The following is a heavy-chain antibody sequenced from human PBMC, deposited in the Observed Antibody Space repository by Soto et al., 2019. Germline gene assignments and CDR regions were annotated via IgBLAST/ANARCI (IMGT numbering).Heavy chain of an antibody. J-gene: IGHJ6*02. CDR2: IYYSGST. CDR3: ARDRYSHSSGWYYYYYGMDV. Sequence: TLSLTCTVSGGSVSSGSYYWSWIRQPPGKGLEWIGYIYYSGSTNYNPSLKSRVTISVDTSKNQFSLKLSSVTAADTAVYYCARDRYSHSSGWYYYYYGMDVWGQGTTVTVSS. CDR1: GGSVSSGSYY. V-gene: IGHV4-61*01. D-gene: IGHD6-19*01.